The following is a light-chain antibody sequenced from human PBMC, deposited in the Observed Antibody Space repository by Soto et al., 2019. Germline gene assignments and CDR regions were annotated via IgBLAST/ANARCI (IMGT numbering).Light chain of an antibody. V-gene: IGKV3-20*01. CDR2: GAS. CDR3: QQYGSSPVT. Sequence: EIVLTQSPGTLSLSPGERATLSCRASQSVSSSYLAWYKQKPGQAPKLIIYGASSRATGTPDRCSGSGSGTDFTLTISRLEPEDVAVYDCQQYGSSPVTFGQGTKVEIK. CDR1: QSVSSSY. J-gene: IGKJ1*01.